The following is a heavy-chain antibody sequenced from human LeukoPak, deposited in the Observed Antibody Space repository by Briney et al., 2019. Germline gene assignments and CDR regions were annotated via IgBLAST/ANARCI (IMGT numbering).Heavy chain of an antibody. D-gene: IGHD3-10*01. J-gene: IGHJ6*03. CDR1: GGSISSGSYY. Sequence: SETLSLTCTVSGGSISSGSYYWSWIRQPAGKGLEWIGRIYTSGSTNYNPSLKSRVTISVDTSKNQFSLKLSSVTAADTAVYYCARALTMVRGVTLYYYYMDVWGKGTTVTISS. CDR3: ARALTMVRGVTLYYYYMDV. V-gene: IGHV4-61*02. CDR2: IYTSGST.